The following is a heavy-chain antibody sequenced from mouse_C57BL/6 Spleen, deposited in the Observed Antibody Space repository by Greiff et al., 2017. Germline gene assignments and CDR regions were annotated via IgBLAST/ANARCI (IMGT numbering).Heavy chain of an antibody. J-gene: IGHJ2*01. Sequence: VKLQESDAELVKPGASVKISCKVSGYTFTDHTIHWMKQRPEQGLEWIGYIYPRDGSPKYNEKFKGKATLTADKSSSTAYMQLNSLTSEDSAVYFCARWAYRNYNDYWGQGTTLTGSS. V-gene: IGHV1-78*01. CDR3: ARWAYRNYNDY. D-gene: IGHD6-5*01. CDR1: GYTFTDHT. CDR2: IYPRDGSP.